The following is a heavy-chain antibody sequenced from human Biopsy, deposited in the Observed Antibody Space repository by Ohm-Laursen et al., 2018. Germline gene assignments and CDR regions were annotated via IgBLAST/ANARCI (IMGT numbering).Heavy chain of an antibody. D-gene: IGHD3-3*01. Sequence: TLSLTCTVSGGSIRSDYWSWIRQSPRKGLEWIGHISGRGATNYNPSLRGRVTISVDTSKDQFSLRLSSVTAADTAVFFCARLYRLDDYWNDDPPDAFDAWGQGTMVTVSS. CDR2: ISGRGAT. CDR3: ARLYRLDDYWNDDPPDAFDA. CDR1: GGSIRSDY. V-gene: IGHV4-59*01. J-gene: IGHJ3*01.